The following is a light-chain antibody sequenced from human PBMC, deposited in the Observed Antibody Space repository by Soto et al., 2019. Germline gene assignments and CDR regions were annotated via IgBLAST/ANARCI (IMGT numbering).Light chain of an antibody. CDR3: QLWDSNSDHVV. J-gene: IGLJ2*01. Sequence: SYELTQPTSVSVAPGQTARITCGGSNIGRKSVHWYQQKPGQDPVVVVYDDRDRPSGIPERFSGSNSGNTATLTISRVEAGDEADYYCQLWDSNSDHVVFGGGTKLTVL. CDR2: DDR. CDR1: NIGRKS. V-gene: IGLV3-21*02.